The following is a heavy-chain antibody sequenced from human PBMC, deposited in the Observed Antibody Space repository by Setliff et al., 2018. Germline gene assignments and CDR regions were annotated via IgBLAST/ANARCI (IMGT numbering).Heavy chain of an antibody. J-gene: IGHJ4*02. CDR3: VNARMVTTWGRAY. D-gene: IGHD4-17*01. V-gene: IGHV3-23*01. CDR2: ISGSGRTT. CDR1: GFTFSSYA. Sequence: GGSLRLSCPASGFTFSSYAMTWVRQAPGKGLEWVSSISGSGRTTYYAASVKGRLTISRDNSRNTLFLQMNSLRADDTAVYFCVNARMVTTWGRAYWGQGTLVTVSS.